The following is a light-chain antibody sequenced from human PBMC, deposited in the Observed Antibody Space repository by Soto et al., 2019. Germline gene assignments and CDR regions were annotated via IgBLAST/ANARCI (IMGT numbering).Light chain of an antibody. V-gene: IGLV2-14*01. J-gene: IGLJ1*01. CDR3: SSYTSSSTL. CDR2: AVT. CDR1: SSDVGDYNY. Sequence: QSALTQPASVSGSPGQSITISCTGTSSDVGDYNYVSWYQQHPGKAPKLMIYAVTDRPSGVSSRFSGSKSGNTASLTISGLQAEDEADYYCSSYTSSSTLFGTGTKVTVL.